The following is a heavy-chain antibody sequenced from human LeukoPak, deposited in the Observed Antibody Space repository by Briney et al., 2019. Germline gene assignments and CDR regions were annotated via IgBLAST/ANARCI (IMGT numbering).Heavy chain of an antibody. D-gene: IGHD3-3*01. Sequence: GGSLRLSCAASGFTVSSNYMSWVRQAPGKGLEWVSVIYSGGSTYYADSVKGRFTISRDNSKNTLYLQMNSLRAEDTAVYYCARWEVRFSPWYRDVWGQGTTVTVSS. CDR2: IYSGGST. CDR3: ARWEVRFSPWYRDV. V-gene: IGHV3-66*01. J-gene: IGHJ6*02. CDR1: GFTVSSNY.